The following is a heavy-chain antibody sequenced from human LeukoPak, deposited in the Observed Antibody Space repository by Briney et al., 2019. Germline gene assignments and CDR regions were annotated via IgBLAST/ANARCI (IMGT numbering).Heavy chain of an antibody. CDR1: GFTFSSYW. CDR3: ATLLRRVGAPDGFDY. CDR2: INSDGSST. V-gene: IGHV3-74*01. J-gene: IGHJ4*02. D-gene: IGHD1-26*01. Sequence: PGGSLRLSCAASGFTFSSYWMHWVRQAPGKGLAWVSRINSDGSSTSYADSVKGRFTISRDNAKNTLYLQMNSLRAEDTAVYYCATLLRRVGAPDGFDYWGQGTLVTVSS.